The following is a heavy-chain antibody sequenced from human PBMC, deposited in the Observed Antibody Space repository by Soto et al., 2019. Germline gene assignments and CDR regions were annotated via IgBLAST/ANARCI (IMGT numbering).Heavy chain of an antibody. Sequence: PSETLSLTCTVSGGSISTSGFYWGWIRQPPGKGPEYIGSIYYGGNSYYNPSLESRVALSVDTSRNQFSLKLRSVTAADTAVYYCAGQHPDYSSSNGVDLWGQGTAVTVSS. CDR1: GGSISTSGFY. D-gene: IGHD3-16*01. CDR3: AGQHPDYSSSNGVDL. CDR2: IYYGGNS. V-gene: IGHV4-39*01. J-gene: IGHJ6*02.